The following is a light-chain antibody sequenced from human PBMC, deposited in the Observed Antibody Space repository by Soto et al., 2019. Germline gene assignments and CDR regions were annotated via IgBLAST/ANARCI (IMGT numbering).Light chain of an antibody. V-gene: IGKV3-15*01. CDR2: GAS. CDR1: QSVSNN. Sequence: EIVMTQSPATLSVSPGERATLSCRASQSVSNNLAWYQQKPGQAPRLLIYGASTRATGIPARFSGSGSGTEFTLTISSLLSEDFAVYYCQQYNNWPRTFGQGTKVEI. CDR3: QQYNNWPRT. J-gene: IGKJ1*01.